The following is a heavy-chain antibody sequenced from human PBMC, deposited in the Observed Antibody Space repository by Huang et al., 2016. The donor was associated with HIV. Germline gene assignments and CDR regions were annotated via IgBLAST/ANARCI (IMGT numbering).Heavy chain of an antibody. CDR3: ARTGSYYYGSGIYHFGDY. D-gene: IGHD3-10*01. CDR2: ISTDGTIK. CDR1: GFAFSSFA. J-gene: IGHJ4*02. Sequence: QVQLVESGGGVVQPGRSLRLSCAASGFAFSSFAMHWIRQAPGKGLQWLEGISTDGTIKNYADSVRGRFTISRDNSKGTVYLQMNSLRPEDTAVYSCARTGSYYYGSGIYHFGDYWGQGTLVTVSS. V-gene: IGHV3-30*01.